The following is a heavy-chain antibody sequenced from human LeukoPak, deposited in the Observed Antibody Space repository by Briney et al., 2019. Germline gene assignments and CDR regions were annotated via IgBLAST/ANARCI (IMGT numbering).Heavy chain of an antibody. V-gene: IGHV4-59*08. J-gene: IGHJ6*02. CDR1: GGSISGYY. CDR2: IYSSGST. Sequence: SETLSLTCTVSGGSISGYYWSWIRQPPGKGLEWIGYIYSSGSTNYNPPLESRLTISVDTSKNQFSLKLSSVTAADTAVYYCARPSWSEGGMDVWGQGTTVTVSS. CDR3: ARPSWSEGGMDV.